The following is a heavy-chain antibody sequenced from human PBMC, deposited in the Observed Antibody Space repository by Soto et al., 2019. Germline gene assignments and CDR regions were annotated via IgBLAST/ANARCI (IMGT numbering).Heavy chain of an antibody. V-gene: IGHV1-8*01. Sequence: QVQLVQSGAEGRKPGASVKVSCKASGHTLASYDINWVRQPTGQGLEWMGWMTPDSGDTGYAQKFQGRVTMTWDTSITTAYMELSSLRSDDTAVYYCARDPFYGWFDSWGQGTLVTVSS. CDR1: GHTLASYD. CDR2: MTPDSGDT. D-gene: IGHD3-16*01. J-gene: IGHJ5*01. CDR3: ARDPFYGWFDS.